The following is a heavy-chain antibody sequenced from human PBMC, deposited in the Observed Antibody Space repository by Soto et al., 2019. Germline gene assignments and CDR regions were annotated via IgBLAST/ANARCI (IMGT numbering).Heavy chain of an antibody. V-gene: IGHV1-46*01. CDR3: ARDLYSNYDYYYYYGMDV. J-gene: IGHJ6*02. D-gene: IGHD4-4*01. CDR2: INPSGGST. Sequence: ASVKVSCKASGYTFTSYYMHWVRQAPGQGLEWMGIINPSGGSTSYAQKFQGRVTMTSDTSTSTVYMELSSLRSEDTAVYYFARDLYSNYDYYYYYGMDVWGQGTTVTVSS. CDR1: GYTFTSYY.